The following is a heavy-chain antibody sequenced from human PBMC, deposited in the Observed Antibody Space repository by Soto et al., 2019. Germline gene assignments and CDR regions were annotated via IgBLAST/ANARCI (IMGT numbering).Heavy chain of an antibody. D-gene: IGHD1-26*01. CDR3: ARRAHGGSYPLAPYYFDY. J-gene: IGHJ4*02. Sequence: QVQLQESGPGLVKPSETLSLTCTVSGGSISSYYWSWIRQPPGKGLEWIGYIYYSGSTNYNPSLKSRVTISVDTSKNQFSLKLSSVTAADTAVYYCARRAHGGSYPLAPYYFDYWGQGTLVTVSS. CDR2: IYYSGST. CDR1: GGSISSYY. V-gene: IGHV4-59*08.